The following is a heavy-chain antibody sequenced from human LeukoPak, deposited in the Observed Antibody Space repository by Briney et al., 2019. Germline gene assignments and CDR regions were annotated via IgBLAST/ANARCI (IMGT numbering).Heavy chain of an antibody. D-gene: IGHD6-13*01. Sequence: GGSLRLSCAASGFTFSSYAMSWVRQAPGKGLEWGSAISGSGGSTYYADSVKGRFTISRDNSKNTLYLQMNSLRAEDTAVYYCAKGYSSSRYAFDIWGQGTMVTVSS. CDR3: AKGYSSSRYAFDI. CDR2: ISGSGGST. CDR1: GFTFSSYA. V-gene: IGHV3-23*01. J-gene: IGHJ3*02.